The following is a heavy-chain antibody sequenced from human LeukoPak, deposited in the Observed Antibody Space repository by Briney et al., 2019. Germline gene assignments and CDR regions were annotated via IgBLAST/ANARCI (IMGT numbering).Heavy chain of an antibody. CDR1: GFTFSSYS. CDR3: ARDEWLARYAFDI. J-gene: IGHJ3*02. D-gene: IGHD5-12*01. V-gene: IGHV3-21*01. Sequence: AGGSLRLSCAASGFTFSSYSINWVRQAPGKGLEWVSSISSSSSYIYYADSVKGRFTISRDNAKNSLYLQMNSLRAEDTAVYYCARDEWLARYAFDIWGQGTMVTVSS. CDR2: ISSSSSYI.